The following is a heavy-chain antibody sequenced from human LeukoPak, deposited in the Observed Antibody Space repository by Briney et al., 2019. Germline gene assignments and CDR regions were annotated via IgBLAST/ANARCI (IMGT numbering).Heavy chain of an antibody. CDR3: ARDRDFWSGYFDSNWFDP. D-gene: IGHD3-3*01. J-gene: IGHJ5*02. Sequence: GASVKVSCKASGYTFTGYYMHWVRQAPGQGLEWMGWINPNSGGTNYAQKFQGRVTMTRDTSISTAYMELSRLRSDDTAVYYCARDRDFWSGYFDSNWFDPWGQGTLVTVSS. V-gene: IGHV1-2*02. CDR1: GYTFTGYY. CDR2: INPNSGGT.